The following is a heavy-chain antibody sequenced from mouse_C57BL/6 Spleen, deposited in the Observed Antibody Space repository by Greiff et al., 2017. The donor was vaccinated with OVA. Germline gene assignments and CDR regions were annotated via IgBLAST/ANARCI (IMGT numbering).Heavy chain of an antibody. V-gene: IGHV1-69*01. CDR1: GYTFTSYW. Sequence: QVQLKQPGAELVMPGASVKLSCKASGYTFTSYWMHWVKQRPGQGLEWIGEIDPSDSYTNYNQKFKGKSTLTVDKSSSTAYMQLNSLTSEDSAVYDCARGDPGYYAMDYWGQGTSVTVSS. CDR3: ARGDPGYYAMDY. CDR2: IDPSDSYT. J-gene: IGHJ4*01.